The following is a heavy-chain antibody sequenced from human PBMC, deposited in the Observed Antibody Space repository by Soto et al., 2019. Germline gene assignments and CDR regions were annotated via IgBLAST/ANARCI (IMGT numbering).Heavy chain of an antibody. CDR3: ARDRLNRSTYYYYGMDV. D-gene: IGHD6-25*01. CDR2: ISAYNGNT. J-gene: IGHJ6*02. Sequence: ASVKVSCKASGYTFTSYGISWVRQAPGQGLEWMGWISAYNGNTNYAQKLQGRVTMTTDTSTSTAYMELRSLRSDDTDVYYCARDRLNRSTYYYYGMDVWGQGNTVTVSS. CDR1: GYTFTSYG. V-gene: IGHV1-18*01.